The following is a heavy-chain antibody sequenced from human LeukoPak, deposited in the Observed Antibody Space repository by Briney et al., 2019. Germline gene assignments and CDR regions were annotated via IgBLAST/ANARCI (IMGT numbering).Heavy chain of an antibody. CDR1: GDSISGYY. V-gene: IGHV4-59*01. J-gene: IGHJ4*02. CDR2: IQYNGNT. D-gene: IGHD6-19*01. CDR3: ARVLFDSSGWCHFDS. Sequence: PSETLSLTCTVSGDSISGYYWSWIRQPPGKGLEWIGLIQYNGNTNYNPSLKSRITISVDTSNNDFPLNVRSVTAADTAVYYCARVLFDSSGWCHFDSWGQGTLVTVSS.